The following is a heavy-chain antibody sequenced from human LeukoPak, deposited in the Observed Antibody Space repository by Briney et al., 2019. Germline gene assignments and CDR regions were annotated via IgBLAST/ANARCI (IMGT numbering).Heavy chain of an antibody. J-gene: IGHJ4*02. V-gene: IGHV4-59*01. D-gene: IGHD4-17*01. Sequence: SETLSLTCTVSGGSISSYYWSWIRQPPGKELEWIGYLYCSGSTNYNPSFKSRVTMSVDTSKNQFSLKLNSMTAADTAVYFCARGRYNDYGFDYWGQGTLVTVSS. CDR1: GGSISSYY. CDR3: ARGRYNDYGFDY. CDR2: LYCSGST.